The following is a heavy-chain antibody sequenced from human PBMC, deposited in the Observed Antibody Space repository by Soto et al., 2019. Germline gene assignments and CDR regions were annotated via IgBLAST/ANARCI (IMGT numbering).Heavy chain of an antibody. Sequence: SETLSLTCDVYGGSFTDNYWSWIRQPPGEGLEWIGEINDSGPTKINPSLKSRVTMSVDTSNHQFSLNLISVTAADTAVYYCAHHSGRAFDYWGRGTLVTVSS. D-gene: IGHD6-19*01. V-gene: IGHV4-34*01. CDR2: INDSGPT. J-gene: IGHJ4*02. CDR1: GGSFTDNY. CDR3: AHHSGRAFDY.